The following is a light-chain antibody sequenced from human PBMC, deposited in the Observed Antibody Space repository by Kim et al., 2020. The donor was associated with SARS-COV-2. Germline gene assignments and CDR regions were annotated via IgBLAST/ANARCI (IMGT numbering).Light chain of an antibody. CDR3: CSYAGSSTLV. CDR1: ISYFGMYTL. Sequence: QSLTFSSTATISYFGMYTLVSWSQQHPGNAPKLMIYEVSTRPSGVSNRFSGSKSVNTASLTISGLQAEDEADYYCCSYAGSSTLVLGGGTQLTVL. J-gene: IGLJ2*01. V-gene: IGLV2-23*02. CDR2: EVS.